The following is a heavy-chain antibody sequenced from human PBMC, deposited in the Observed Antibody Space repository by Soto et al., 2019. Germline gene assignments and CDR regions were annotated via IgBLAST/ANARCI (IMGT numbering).Heavy chain of an antibody. J-gene: IGHJ4*02. D-gene: IGHD3-10*01. Sequence: QVQLVQSGAEVKKPGSSLRVSCKASGDTFNFYTINWVRQAPGLGLEWLGRIIPYLSVSNYAQKFQGRVTITADKSTNTAYMEVRSLRSEDTAMYYRATSFGSGYRAFDYWGQGALVTVSS. CDR3: ATSFGSGYRAFDY. CDR2: IIPYLSVS. CDR1: GDTFNFYT. V-gene: IGHV1-69*02.